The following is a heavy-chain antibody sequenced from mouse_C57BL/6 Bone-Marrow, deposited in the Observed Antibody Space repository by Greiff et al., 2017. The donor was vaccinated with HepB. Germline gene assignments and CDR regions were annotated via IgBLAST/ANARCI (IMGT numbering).Heavy chain of an antibody. D-gene: IGHD1-1*01. J-gene: IGHJ3*01. CDR1: GYTFTDYE. Sequence: QVQLQQSGAELVRPGASVTLSCKASGYTFTDYEMHWVKQTPVHGLEWIGAIDPETGGTAYNQKFKGKAILTADKSSSTAYMEPRSLTSEDSAVYYCTRNGSSLFAYWGQGTLVTVSA. CDR2: IDPETGGT. CDR3: TRNGSSLFAY. V-gene: IGHV1-15*01.